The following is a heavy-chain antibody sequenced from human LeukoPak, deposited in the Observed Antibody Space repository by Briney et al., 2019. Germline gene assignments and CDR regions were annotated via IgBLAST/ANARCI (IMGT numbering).Heavy chain of an antibody. V-gene: IGHV1-2*02. J-gene: IGHJ4*02. D-gene: IGHD6-19*01. CDR2: INPNSGGT. CDR3: ARAIAVVDY. CDR1: GYTFTDYY. Sequence: ASVKVSCKASGYTFTDYYIHWVRQAPGQGLEWMGWINPNSGGTNSAQKFQGRVTMTKDTSISTAYMELSRLRSDDTAVYFCARAIAVVDYWVQGTLVTVSS.